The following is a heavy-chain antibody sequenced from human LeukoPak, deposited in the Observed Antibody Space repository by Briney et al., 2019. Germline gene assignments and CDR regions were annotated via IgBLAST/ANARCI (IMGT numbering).Heavy chain of an antibody. D-gene: IGHD3-22*01. J-gene: IGHJ4*02. Sequence: SETLSLTCAVYGGSFSGYYWSWIRQPPGKGLEWTGEINHSGSTNHNPSLKSRVTISVDTSKNQFSLKLSSVTAADTAVYFCARGPPTDYYDSSGFYYVFDYWGQGTLVTVSS. CDR2: INHSGST. CDR3: ARGPPTDYYDSSGFYYVFDY. CDR1: GGSFSGYY. V-gene: IGHV4-34*01.